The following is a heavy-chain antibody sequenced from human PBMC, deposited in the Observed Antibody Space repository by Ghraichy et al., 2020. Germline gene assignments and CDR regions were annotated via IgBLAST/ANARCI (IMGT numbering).Heavy chain of an antibody. CDR2: IYFSGGT. CDR1: GVSITSHF. D-gene: IGHD2-15*01. V-gene: IGHV4-59*11. J-gene: IGHJ5*02. CDR3: ARDVGYCSGGNCVGGNWFDP. Sequence: GSLSLTCTVSGVSITSHFWSWIRQPPGKGLEWIGYIYFSGGTNYNPSLKSRVTISVDTSKNQFSLKLNSTTAADTAVYYCARDVGYCSGGNCVGGNWFDPWGQGTLVTVSS.